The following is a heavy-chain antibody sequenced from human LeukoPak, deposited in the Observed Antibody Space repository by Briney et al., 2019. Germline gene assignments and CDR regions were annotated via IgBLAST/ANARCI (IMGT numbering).Heavy chain of an antibody. CDR3: AELGITMIGGV. V-gene: IGHV3-23*01. Sequence: GGSLRLSCAASGFTFNTYAMSWVRQAPGKGLEWVSVISGSDGRTYYADSVKGRFTISRDNAKNSLYLQMNSLRAEDTAVYYCAELGITMIGGVWGKGTTVTISS. D-gene: IGHD3-10*02. J-gene: IGHJ6*04. CDR2: ISGSDGRT. CDR1: GFTFNTYA.